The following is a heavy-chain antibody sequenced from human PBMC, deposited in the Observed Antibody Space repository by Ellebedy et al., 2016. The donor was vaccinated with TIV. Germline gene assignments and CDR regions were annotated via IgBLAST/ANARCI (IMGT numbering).Heavy chain of an antibody. V-gene: IGHV1-8*01. J-gene: IGHJ4*02. D-gene: IGHD1-26*01. Sequence: AASVKVSCKASGYTFTTYDINWVRQATGQGLEWIGWVSPNSGYTSYAQKFQGRVTMTRDTSITTAYMELSSLKSEDTAVYYCTRGLWELIDWGQGTLVTVSS. CDR3: TRGLWELID. CDR2: VSPNSGYT. CDR1: GYTFTTYD.